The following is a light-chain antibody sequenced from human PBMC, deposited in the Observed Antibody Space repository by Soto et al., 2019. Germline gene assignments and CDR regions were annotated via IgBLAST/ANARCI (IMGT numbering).Light chain of an antibody. CDR2: EVT. J-gene: IGLJ2*01. V-gene: IGLV2-8*01. Sequence: QSVLTQPPSASGSPGQSVTISCTGTSIDVGDYNYVSWYQQHPGKAPKLMIYEVTKRPSGVPDRFSGSKSGNTASLTVSGLQAEDEADYYCSSYAGSNVVFGGGTKLTVL. CDR3: SSYAGSNVV. CDR1: SIDVGDYNY.